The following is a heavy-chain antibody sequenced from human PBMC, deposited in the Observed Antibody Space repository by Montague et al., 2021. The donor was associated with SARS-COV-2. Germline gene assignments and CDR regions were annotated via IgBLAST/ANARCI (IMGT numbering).Heavy chain of an antibody. CDR1: GFRFSNYA. Sequence: SLRLSCAASGFRFSNYAIHWVRQAPGKGLEWVAIISYGGINKNYAESVKGRFTISRDNSKHTVYPQMNSLRPEDTAVYYCARDAMVWGYGRNEFDYWGQGTLVTVSS. D-gene: IGHD3-10*01. CDR3: ARDAMVWGYGRNEFDY. V-gene: IGHV3-30-3*01. CDR2: ISYGGINK. J-gene: IGHJ4*02.